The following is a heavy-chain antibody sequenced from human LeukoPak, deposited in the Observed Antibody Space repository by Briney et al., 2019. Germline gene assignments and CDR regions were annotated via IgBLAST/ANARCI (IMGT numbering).Heavy chain of an antibody. V-gene: IGHV4-59*01. CDR3: ARALYSSWNSNSFDY. CDR1: GGSISGYY. D-gene: IGHD6-6*01. Sequence: SETLSLTCTVSGGSISGYYWSWIRQPPGKGLGWIGYIYYSGSTNYNPSLKSRVTISVDTSKNQLSPKLSSVTAADAAVYYCARALYSSWNSNSFDYWGQGTLVTVSS. CDR2: IYYSGST. J-gene: IGHJ4*02.